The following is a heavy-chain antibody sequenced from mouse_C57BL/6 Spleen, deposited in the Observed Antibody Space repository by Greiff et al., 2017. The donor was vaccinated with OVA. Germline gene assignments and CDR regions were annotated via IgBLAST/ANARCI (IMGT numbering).Heavy chain of an antibody. V-gene: IGHV8-8*01. D-gene: IGHD6-5*01. CDR1: GFSLSTFGMG. CDR3: ARIAPLGPIDY. J-gene: IGHJ2*01. CDR2: IWWDDDK. Sequence: QVTLKVSGPGILQPSQTLSLTCSFSGFSLSTFGMGVGWIRQPSGKGLEWLAHIWWDDDKYYNPALKSRLTISKDTTQNQVSLKIANVDTADTATDYCARIAPLGPIDYWGQGTTLTVSS.